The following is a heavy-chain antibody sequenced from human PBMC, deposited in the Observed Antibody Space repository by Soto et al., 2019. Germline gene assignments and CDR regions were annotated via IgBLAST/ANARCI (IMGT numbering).Heavy chain of an antibody. CDR1: GFTVSSNY. CDR3: ARGVEGSGYDSLRPPDY. D-gene: IGHD5-12*01. V-gene: IGHV3-53*01. Sequence: GGSLRLSCASSGFTVSSNYMSCFRQAPGEGLEWVSVIYSGGGIYYADSVKGRFTISRDNSKNTLYLQMSSLRAEDTAVYYCARGVEGSGYDSLRPPDYWGQGTLVTVPQ. CDR2: IYSGGGI. J-gene: IGHJ4*02.